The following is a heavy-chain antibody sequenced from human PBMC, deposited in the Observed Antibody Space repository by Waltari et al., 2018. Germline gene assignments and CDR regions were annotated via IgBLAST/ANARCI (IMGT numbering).Heavy chain of an antibody. CDR1: GFTFSSYG. D-gene: IGHD1-20*01. J-gene: IGHJ6*02. V-gene: IGHV3-33*01. Sequence: QVQLVESGGGVVQPGRSLRLSCAASGFTFSSYGMHWVRQAPGKGLEWVAVVWEKESKKYYADSLKGRFTISRDNSKNTLYLQMNSLRAEDTAVYYCARENNVGSSPADVWGQGTTVTVSS. CDR3: ARENNVGSSPADV. CDR2: VWEKESKK.